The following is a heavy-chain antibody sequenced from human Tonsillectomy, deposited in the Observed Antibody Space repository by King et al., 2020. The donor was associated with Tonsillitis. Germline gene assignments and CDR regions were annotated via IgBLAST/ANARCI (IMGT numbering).Heavy chain of an antibody. D-gene: IGHD1-14*01. CDR1: GITFADYS. CDR2: IKSKVTGGTT. CDR3: ATKLVGTYIKYFDY. J-gene: IGHJ4*02. V-gene: IGHV3-49*03. Sequence: VQLVESGGGLVQPGRSLRLSCTSSGITFADYSMSWFRQAPGKGLEWVGFIKSKVTGGTTHYAASVRGRFTISRDDSNSFAYLQMNNLKTEDTAVYYCATKLVGTYIKYFDYWGQGTRVTVSS.